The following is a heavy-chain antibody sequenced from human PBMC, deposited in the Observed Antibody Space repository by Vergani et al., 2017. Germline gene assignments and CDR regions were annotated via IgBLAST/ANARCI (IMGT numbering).Heavy chain of an antibody. CDR3: ARGGSSSYDYYYAMDV. D-gene: IGHD6-13*01. J-gene: IGHJ6*02. Sequence: QVQLQESGPGLVKPSQTLSLTCTVSGGSISSGGYYWSWIRQHPGKGLEWIGYIYYSGNTYYNPSLKSRVTISLDTSKNQLSLKLSSVTAADTAVYYCARGGSSSYDYYYAMDVWGQGTTVTVSS. V-gene: IGHV4-30-4*08. CDR1: GGSISSGGYY. CDR2: IYYSGNT.